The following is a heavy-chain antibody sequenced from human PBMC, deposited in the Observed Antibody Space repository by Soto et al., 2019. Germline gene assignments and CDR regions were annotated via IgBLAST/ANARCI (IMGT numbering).Heavy chain of an antibody. D-gene: IGHD2-2*01. CDR3: VKDGGYCSSSSCYAPRNHYFDS. V-gene: IGHV3-7*03. Sequence: PGGSLRLSCAASGFTFSDYWMSWVRRAPGKGPEWVANIKFDGSVKQYVDSVRGRFTISRDNSKNSLFLQMNSLAAADTAVYYCVKDGGYCSSSSCYAPRNHYFDSWGQGTLVTVSS. J-gene: IGHJ4*02. CDR1: GFTFSDYW. CDR2: IKFDGSVK.